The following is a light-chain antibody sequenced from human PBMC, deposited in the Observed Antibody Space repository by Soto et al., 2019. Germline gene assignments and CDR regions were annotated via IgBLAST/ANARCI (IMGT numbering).Light chain of an antibody. CDR2: ASH. CDR3: QQYYHLGFS. V-gene: IGKV3D-15*01. J-gene: IGKJ4*01. CDR1: QNVATN. Sequence: VMTQSPANLSVSPGEGVTLFCRASQNVATNLAWYQLKPGQAPRLLIHASHTRAAGSAGTFSGSGSGTQYSLVISSVQSEDSSEYYCQQYYHLGFSVGGGTKVEI.